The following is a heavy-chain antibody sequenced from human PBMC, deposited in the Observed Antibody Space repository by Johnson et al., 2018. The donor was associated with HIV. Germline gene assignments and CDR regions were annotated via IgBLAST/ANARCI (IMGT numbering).Heavy chain of an antibody. V-gene: IGHV3-53*01. CDR2: IYSGGST. D-gene: IGHD3-16*02. J-gene: IGHJ3*02. CDR1: GFTVSSNY. Sequence: VQLVESGGGLIQPGGSQRLSCAASGFTVSSNYMSWVRQAPGQGLEWVSVIYSGGSTYYADSVKGRFTLSRDSSKNTLYLQMNSLRAEDTAVYYCAKDLETGDDYVWGSYQLGAFDIWGQGTMVTVSS. CDR3: AKDLETGDDYVWGSYQLGAFDI.